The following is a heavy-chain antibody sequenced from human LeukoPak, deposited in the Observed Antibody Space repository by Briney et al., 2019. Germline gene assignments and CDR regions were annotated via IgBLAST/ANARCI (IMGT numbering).Heavy chain of an antibody. CDR1: GYTFSDYG. Sequence: ASVKVSCKASGYTFSDYGINWVRQAPGQGLEWMGWITVYNDDTNYGQKFQGRVTMTTDTSTSTAYMELRRLRSADTAVYYCTRDYSGDYWGQGTLVTVSS. V-gene: IGHV1-18*01. D-gene: IGHD3-10*01. CDR3: TRDYSGDY. CDR2: ITVYNDDT. J-gene: IGHJ4*02.